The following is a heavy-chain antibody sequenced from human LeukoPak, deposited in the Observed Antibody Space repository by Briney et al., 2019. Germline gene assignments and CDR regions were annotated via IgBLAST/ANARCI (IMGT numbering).Heavy chain of an antibody. CDR1: GFTFSDYY. V-gene: IGHV3-11*01. CDR3: ARQYNYDSRAFDY. Sequence: PGGSLRLSCAASGFTFSDYYMNWIPQAPGKGLEWVSYISSGGSTINYADSVKGRFTISRDNAKNSLHLQMNSLRAEDTAVYYCARQYNYDSRAFDYWGQGTLVTVSS. CDR2: ISSGGSTI. J-gene: IGHJ4*02. D-gene: IGHD5-18*01.